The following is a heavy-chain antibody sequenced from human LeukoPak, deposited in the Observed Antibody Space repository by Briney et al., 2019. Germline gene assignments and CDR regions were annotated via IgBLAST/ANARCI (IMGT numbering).Heavy chain of an antibody. V-gene: IGHV3-7*01. CDR2: IKQDGSEK. J-gene: IGHJ4*02. Sequence: GGSLRLSCAASGITLSVYWMSWVRQAPGKGLEWVANIKQDGSEKYYRDSVQDRFTISRDNAKNSLYLQMNSLRAEDTAVYYCARSGSGYFDYWGQGSLVTVSS. CDR3: ARSGSGYFDY. CDR1: GITLSVYW.